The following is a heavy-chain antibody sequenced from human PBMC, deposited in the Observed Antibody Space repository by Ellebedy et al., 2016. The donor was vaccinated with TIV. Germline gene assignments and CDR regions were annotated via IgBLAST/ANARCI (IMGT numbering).Heavy chain of an antibody. CDR3: ARETPYGGRGAFDI. D-gene: IGHD3-10*01. J-gene: IGHJ3*02. Sequence: GGSLRLXCAASGFTLSHYNMNWVRQAPGKGLEWVSYINSSSSGVYYADSVQGRFTISRDNAKNSLYLQMNSLRDDDTAVYYCARETPYGGRGAFDIWGLGTMVTVSS. CDR1: GFTLSHYN. CDR2: INSSSSGV. V-gene: IGHV3-48*02.